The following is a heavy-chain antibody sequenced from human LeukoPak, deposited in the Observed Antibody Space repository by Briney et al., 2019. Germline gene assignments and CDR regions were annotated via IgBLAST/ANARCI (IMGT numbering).Heavy chain of an antibody. CDR1: GFTFGSYA. D-gene: IGHD3-22*01. Sequence: GGSLRLSCAASGFTFGSYAMSWVRQAPGKGLEWVSGISGSGDNTYYADSVKGRFTISRDNSKNTLYVQVNSLGTEDTAAYYCAKGSYYDSSGSFYFDYWGQGTLATVSS. CDR3: AKGSYYDSSGSFYFDY. V-gene: IGHV3-23*01. J-gene: IGHJ4*02. CDR2: ISGSGDNT.